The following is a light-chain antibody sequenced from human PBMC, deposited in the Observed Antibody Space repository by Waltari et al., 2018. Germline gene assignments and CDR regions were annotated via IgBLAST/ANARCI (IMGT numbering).Light chain of an antibody. CDR2: QDS. CDR3: QAWDSSTVV. V-gene: IGLV3-1*01. CDR1: KLGDKY. Sequence: SYELTQPPSVSVSPGQTASITCSGDKLGDKYVSWYQLKPGHSPVLVIYQDSQRPSGIPERFSGSNSWNTATLTISGTQAMDEADYYCQAWDSSTVVFGGGTKLTVL. J-gene: IGLJ2*01.